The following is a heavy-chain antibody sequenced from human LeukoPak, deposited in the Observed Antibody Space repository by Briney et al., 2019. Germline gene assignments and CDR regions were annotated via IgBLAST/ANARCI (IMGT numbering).Heavy chain of an antibody. D-gene: IGHD6-19*01. V-gene: IGHV3-48*03. CDR3: ARQSSGWSYFDC. J-gene: IGHJ4*02. CDR2: ISSSGDII. CDR1: GFTFSSYE. Sequence: PGGSLRLSCAASGFTFSSYEMNWVRQTPGKGLEWVSYISSSGDIIYYADSVKGRVTISRDNAKNSLYLQMNSLRGEDTAVYHCARQSSGWSYFDCWGQGILVTVSS.